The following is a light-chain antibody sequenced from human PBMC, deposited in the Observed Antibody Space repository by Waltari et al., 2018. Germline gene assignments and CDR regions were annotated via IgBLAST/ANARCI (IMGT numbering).Light chain of an antibody. V-gene: IGKV1-5*03. J-gene: IGKJ1*01. CDR2: KAS. CDR3: QQYNSYSWT. Sequence: DLQMTQSPSTLSASVGYRVTITCRASQSISSWLAWYQQKPGKAHKLLIYKASSLESGVPSRFSGSGSGTEFTLTISSLQPDDFATYYCQQYNSYSWTFGQGTKVEIK. CDR1: QSISSW.